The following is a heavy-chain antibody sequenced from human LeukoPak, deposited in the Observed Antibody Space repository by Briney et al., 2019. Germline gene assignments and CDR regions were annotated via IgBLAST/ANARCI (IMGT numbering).Heavy chain of an antibody. CDR2: ISSSSLYI. J-gene: IGHJ6*03. V-gene: IGHV3-21*01. D-gene: IGHD3-10*01. Sequence: GGSLRLSCAGSGFTSSSFSMNWVRQAPGKGLEWVSSISSSSLYIYYADSVKGRFTISRDNAKNSLYLQMNSLRAEDTAVYYCARDQYGSGDGYYMDVWGKGTTVTISS. CDR3: ARDQYGSGDGYYMDV. CDR1: GFTSSSFS.